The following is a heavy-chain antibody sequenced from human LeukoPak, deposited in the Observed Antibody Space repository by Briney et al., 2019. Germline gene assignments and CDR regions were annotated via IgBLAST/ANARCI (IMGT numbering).Heavy chain of an antibody. CDR3: ARDSLFGVVSLPFDY. V-gene: IGHV4-4*02. CDR2: IYHSGST. D-gene: IGHD3-3*01. J-gene: IGHJ4*02. CDR1: GGSISSSNW. Sequence: SETLSLTCAVSGGSISSSNWWSWVRQPPGKGLEWIGEIYHSGSTNYNPSLKSRVTISVDKSKNQFSPKLSSVTAADTAVYYCARDSLFGVVSLPFDYWGQGTLVTVSS.